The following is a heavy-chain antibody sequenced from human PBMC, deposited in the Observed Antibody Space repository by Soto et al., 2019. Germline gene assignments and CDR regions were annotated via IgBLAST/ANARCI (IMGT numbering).Heavy chain of an antibody. CDR2: FPYSGTT. D-gene: IGHD2-15*01. Sequence: SETLSLTCTVSGGSVSSGSNYWSWIRQPPGKGLEWIGYFPYSGTTNYNPSLKSRVTISVDTSKNQFSLKLTSVTAADTAVYYCARDPFLCSGGSCYSNWFDPWGQGTLVTVSS. CDR1: GGSVSSGSNY. J-gene: IGHJ5*02. V-gene: IGHV4-61*01. CDR3: ARDPFLCSGGSCYSNWFDP.